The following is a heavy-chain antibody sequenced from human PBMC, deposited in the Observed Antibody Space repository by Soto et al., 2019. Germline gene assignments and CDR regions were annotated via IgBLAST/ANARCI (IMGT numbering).Heavy chain of an antibody. CDR2: INHSGRT. V-gene: IGHV4-34*01. CDR3: ARGIVETTKGHFDY. D-gene: IGHD1-26*01. J-gene: IGHJ4*01. Sequence: SETLALTCAVYGGSFSNYYWNWIRQPPGKGLEWIGEINHSGRTNYNPSLKSRLTISVDTSKNQFSLQLTSVTAADTAVYYCARGIVETTKGHFDYWGHGTLVTVSS. CDR1: GGSFSNYY.